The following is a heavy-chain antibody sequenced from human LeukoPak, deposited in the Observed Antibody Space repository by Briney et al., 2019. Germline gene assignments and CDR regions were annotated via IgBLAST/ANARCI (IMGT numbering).Heavy chain of an antibody. J-gene: IGHJ5*02. V-gene: IGHV3-48*01. CDR1: GFTFSSYS. D-gene: IGHD3-16*01. CDR2: ISSSSSTI. Sequence: GGSLRLSCAASGFTFSSYSMNWVRQAPGKGLEWVSYISSSSSTIYYADSVKGRFTISRDNSKNTLYLQMNGLRAEDTAVYYCARRAGGLARNNWFDPWGQGTLVTVSS. CDR3: ARRAGGLARNNWFDP.